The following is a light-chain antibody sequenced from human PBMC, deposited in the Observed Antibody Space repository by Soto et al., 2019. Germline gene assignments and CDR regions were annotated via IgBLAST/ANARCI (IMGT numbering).Light chain of an antibody. Sequence: QSALTQHASVSGSPGQSITISCTGTSSDVGAYHYVSWYQRHPGKAPKLMIYDVSNRPSGVSNRFSGSKSGNTASLTISGLQAEDEADYYCSSYSNSRTLLFGGGTKVTVL. CDR2: DVS. CDR3: SSYSNSRTLL. CDR1: SSDVGAYHY. V-gene: IGLV2-14*03. J-gene: IGLJ2*01.